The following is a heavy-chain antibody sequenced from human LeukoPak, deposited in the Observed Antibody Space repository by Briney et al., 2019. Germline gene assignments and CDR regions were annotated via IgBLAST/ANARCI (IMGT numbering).Heavy chain of an antibody. J-gene: IGHJ3*02. D-gene: IGHD3-22*01. CDR3: ARGHWPKYYYDSILRGLGAFDI. CDR2: MNPNSGNT. CDR1: GYTFTSYD. V-gene: IGHV1-8*01. Sequence: ASVKVSCKASGYTFTSYDINWVRQATGQGLEWMGWMNPNSGNTGYAQKFQGRVTMTRNTSISTAYMELSSLRSEDTAVYYCARGHWPKYYYDSILRGLGAFDIWGQGTMVTVSS.